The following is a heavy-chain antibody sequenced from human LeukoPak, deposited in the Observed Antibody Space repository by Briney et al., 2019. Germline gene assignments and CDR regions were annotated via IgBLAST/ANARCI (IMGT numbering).Heavy chain of an antibody. CDR2: ISAYNGHT. Sequence: ASVKVSCKASGYTFSSYGFSWVRQAPGQGLEWVGWISAYNGHTSYAQKLQGRVTMTTDTSTNTVYMDLRSLRSDDTAVYYCARDGAARPRYFYYMDVWGKGTTVTVSS. CDR3: ARDGAARPRYFYYMDV. D-gene: IGHD6-6*01. V-gene: IGHV1-18*01. CDR1: GYTFSSYG. J-gene: IGHJ6*03.